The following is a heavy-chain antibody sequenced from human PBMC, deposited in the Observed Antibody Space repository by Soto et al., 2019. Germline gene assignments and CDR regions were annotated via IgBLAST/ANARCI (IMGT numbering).Heavy chain of an antibody. Sequence: GAAVKVSCKASGGTFNNYALSWVRQAPGQGLEWMGGIIPIFNSANYAQKFQGRVTITADDSTSTAYMELRSLRPDDTAVYYCAREVTVASYSLDFWGQGTLVTVSS. V-gene: IGHV1-69*13. J-gene: IGHJ4*02. CDR1: GGTFNNYA. CDR3: AREVTVASYSLDF. CDR2: IIPIFNSA. D-gene: IGHD2-15*01.